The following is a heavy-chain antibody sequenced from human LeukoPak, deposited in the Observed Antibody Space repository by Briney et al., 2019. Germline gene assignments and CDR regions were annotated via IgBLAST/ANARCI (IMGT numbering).Heavy chain of an antibody. CDR3: ARDTIAADGDIDY. CDR1: GFTFGPYW. D-gene: IGHD6-13*01. Sequence: GGSLRLSCAASGFTFGPYWMHWVRQAPGQGLEWVSLISSDGSRTTYADSVKGRFTISRDDAKNTLYLQMNSLRVEDTAVYYCARDTIAADGDIDYWGRGALVTVSS. J-gene: IGHJ4*02. V-gene: IGHV3-74*03. CDR2: ISSDGSRT.